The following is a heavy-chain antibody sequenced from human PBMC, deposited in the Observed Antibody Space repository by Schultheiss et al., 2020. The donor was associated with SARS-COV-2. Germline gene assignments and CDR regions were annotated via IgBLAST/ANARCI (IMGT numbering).Heavy chain of an antibody. J-gene: IGHJ4*02. CDR3: AKPDSGSYPDY. CDR2: IWYDGSNK. D-gene: IGHD1-26*01. Sequence: GGSLRLSCAASGFTFSSYGMHWVRQAPGKGLEWVAVIWYDGSNKYYADSVKGRFTISRDNSKNTLYLQMNSLRAEDTAVYYCAKPDSGSYPDYWGQGTLVTVSS. V-gene: IGHV3-33*06. CDR1: GFTFSSYG.